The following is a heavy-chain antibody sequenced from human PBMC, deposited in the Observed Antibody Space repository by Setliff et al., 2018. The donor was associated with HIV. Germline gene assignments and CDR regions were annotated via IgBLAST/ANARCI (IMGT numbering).Heavy chain of an antibody. V-gene: IGHV1-69-2*01. Sequence: ASVKVSCKASGYTFTDYYIHWVQQAPGKGLEWMGRVDPQDGETLYAEKFQGRVTISADTSTDTAYVELSSLRSEDTAVYYCARGRASGSANSGWGQGTLVTVSS. D-gene: IGHD7-27*01. CDR2: VDPQDGET. J-gene: IGHJ4*02. CDR1: GYTFTDYY. CDR3: ARGRASGSANSG.